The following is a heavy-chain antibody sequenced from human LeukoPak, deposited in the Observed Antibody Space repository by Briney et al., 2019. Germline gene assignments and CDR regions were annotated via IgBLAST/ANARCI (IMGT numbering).Heavy chain of an antibody. D-gene: IGHD6-13*01. V-gene: IGHV1-69*13. CDR1: GGAFSSYA. J-gene: IGHJ4*02. Sequence: ASVKVSCKASGGAFSSYAISWVRQAPGQGLEWMGGIIPIFGTANYAQKFQGRVTITVDESTSTAYMELSSLRSEDTAVYYCAREGYSRFDYWGQGTLVTVSS. CDR2: IIPIFGTA. CDR3: AREGYSRFDY.